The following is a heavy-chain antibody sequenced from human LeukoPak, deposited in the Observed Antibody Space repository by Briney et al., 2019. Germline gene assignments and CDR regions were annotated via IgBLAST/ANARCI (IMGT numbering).Heavy chain of an antibody. J-gene: IGHJ3*02. CDR3: ARAPKTTVIPDAFDI. CDR2: IYSGGST. D-gene: IGHD4-17*01. V-gene: IGHV3-53*01. CDR1: GFTVSSNY. Sequence: PGGSLRLSCAASGFTVSSNYMSWVRQAPGKGLEWVSVIYSGGSTYYADSVKGRFTISRDNSKNTLYLQMNSLRAEDTAVYYCARAPKTTVIPDAFDIWGQGTMVTVSS.